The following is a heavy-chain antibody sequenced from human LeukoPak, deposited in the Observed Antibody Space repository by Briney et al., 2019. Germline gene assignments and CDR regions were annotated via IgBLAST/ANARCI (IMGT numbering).Heavy chain of an antibody. V-gene: IGHV3-7*05. CDR3: ARDRVTMARGVNYYFDY. J-gene: IGHJ4*02. CDR2: IKQDGSEK. D-gene: IGHD3-10*01. CDR1: GFTFSSYW. Sequence: GGSLRLSCAASGFTFSSYWMSWVRQAPGKGLEWVANIKQDGSEKYYVDSVKGRFTISRDNAKNSLYLQMNSLRAEDTAVYYCARDRVTMARGVNYYFDYWGQGTLVTVSS.